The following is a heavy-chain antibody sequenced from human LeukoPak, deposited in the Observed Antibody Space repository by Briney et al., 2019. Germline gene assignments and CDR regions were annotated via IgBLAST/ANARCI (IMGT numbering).Heavy chain of an antibody. CDR3: ARPSYGSGVLGAFDI. V-gene: IGHV3-21*01. J-gene: IGHJ3*02. D-gene: IGHD3-10*01. CDR1: GFSFGDYS. CDR2: ISSSSSYI. Sequence: GGSLRLSCTASGFSFGDYSMNWVRQAPGKGLEWVSSISSSSSYIYYADSVKGRFTISRDNAKNSLYLQMNSLRAEDTAVYYCARPSYGSGVLGAFDIWGQGTMVTVSS.